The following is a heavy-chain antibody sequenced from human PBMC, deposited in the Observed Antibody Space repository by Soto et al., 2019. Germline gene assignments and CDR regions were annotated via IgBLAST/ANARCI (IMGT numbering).Heavy chain of an antibody. CDR1: GFTFSSYA. D-gene: IGHD3-3*01. Sequence: QVQLVESGGGVVQPGRSLRLSCAASGFTFSSYAMHWVRQAPGKGLEWVAVISYDGSNKYYADSVKGRFTISRDNSKNTLYLQMNSLRAEDTAVYYCARDQRFLEGGNFDYWGQGTLVTVSS. V-gene: IGHV3-30-3*01. J-gene: IGHJ4*02. CDR2: ISYDGSNK. CDR3: ARDQRFLEGGNFDY.